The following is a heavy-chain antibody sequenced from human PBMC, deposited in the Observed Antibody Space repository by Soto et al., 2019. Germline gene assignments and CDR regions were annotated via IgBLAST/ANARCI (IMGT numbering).Heavy chain of an antibody. V-gene: IGHV3-23*01. CDR3: AKLPYQLLSINWFDP. CDR1: GFPFSSYA. Sequence: EVQLLESGGGLVQPGGSLRLSCAASGFPFSSYAMSWVRQAPGKGLEWVSAISGSGGSTYYADSVKGRFTISRDNSKNTLYLQMNSLRAEDTAVYYCAKLPYQLLSINWFDPWGQGTLVTVSS. CDR2: ISGSGGST. J-gene: IGHJ5*02. D-gene: IGHD2-2*01.